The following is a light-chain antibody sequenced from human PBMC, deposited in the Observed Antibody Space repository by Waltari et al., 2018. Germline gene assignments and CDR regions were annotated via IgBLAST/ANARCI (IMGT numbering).Light chain of an antibody. J-gene: IGLJ2*01. CDR2: RNN. CDR3: AAWDDSLSGTGV. Sequence: QSVLTQPPSASGTPGQRVTISCSGSSSNIGNNYVYWSQQLPGTAPKLLIYRNNQRPSGVPDRFSGSKSGTSASLAISGLRSEDEADYYCAAWDDSLSGTGVFGGGTKLTVL. V-gene: IGLV1-47*01. CDR1: SSNIGNNY.